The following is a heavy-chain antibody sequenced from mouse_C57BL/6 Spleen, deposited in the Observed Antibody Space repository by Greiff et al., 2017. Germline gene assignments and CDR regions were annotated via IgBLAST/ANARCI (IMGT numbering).Heavy chain of an antibody. CDR2: LRNKANGYTT. D-gene: IGHD2-1*01. J-gene: IGHJ3*01. V-gene: IGHV7-3*01. Sequence: EVKVVESGGGLVQPGGSLSLSCAASGFTFTDYYMSWVRQPPGKALEWLGFLRNKANGYTTEYSASVKGRFTISRDNSQSILYLQMDDLRAEDSATDYSARDSNYEDWFAYWGQGTLVTVSA. CDR3: ARDSNYEDWFAY. CDR1: GFTFTDYY.